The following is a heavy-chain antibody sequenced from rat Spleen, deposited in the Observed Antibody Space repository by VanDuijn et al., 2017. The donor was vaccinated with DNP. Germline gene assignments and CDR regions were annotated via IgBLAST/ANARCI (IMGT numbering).Heavy chain of an antibody. V-gene: IGHV2S12*01. D-gene: IGHD1-4*01. CDR3: TRVYPGTSAMDA. CDR1: GFSFTNFA. Sequence: QVQLRESGPGLVQPSQTLSLTCTVSGFSFTNFAINWVRQPPGKGLEWVATISSGGSTFYNSALKSRLTISRNTSKSQVFLRMNRLQTEDTAIYFCTRVYPGTSAMDAWGQGTSVTVSS. CDR2: ISSGGST. J-gene: IGHJ4*01.